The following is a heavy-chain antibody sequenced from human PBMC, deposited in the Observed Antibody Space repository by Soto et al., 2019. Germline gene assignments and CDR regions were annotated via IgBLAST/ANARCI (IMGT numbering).Heavy chain of an antibody. Sequence: ASVKVSCKTSGYTFATYGINWVRQAPGQGLDWMGWISPYTGKTNYAQNLQGRVTMTTDTSTSTAYMELRNLRSDDAAVYYCARDLYQRSNPNCYADSFDIWGQGTMVTVSS. V-gene: IGHV1-18*01. CDR2: ISPYTGKT. D-gene: IGHD2-2*01. J-gene: IGHJ3*02. CDR3: ARDLYQRSNPNCYADSFDI. CDR1: GYTFATYG.